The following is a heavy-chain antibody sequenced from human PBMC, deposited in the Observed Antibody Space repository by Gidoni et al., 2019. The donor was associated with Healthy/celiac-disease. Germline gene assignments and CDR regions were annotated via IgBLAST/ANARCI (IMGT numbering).Heavy chain of an antibody. CDR3: ARGPGAARRYYYYYMDV. CDR2: INHSGST. D-gene: IGHD6-6*01. CDR1: GGSFSGYY. V-gene: IGHV4-34*01. J-gene: IGHJ6*03. Sequence: QVQLQQWGAGLLKPSETLSLTCAVYGGSFSGYYWGWIRQPPGKGLEWIGEINHSGSTNYNPSLKSRGTISVDTSKNQFSLKLSSVTAADTAVYYCARGPGAARRYYYYYMDVWGKGTTVTVSS.